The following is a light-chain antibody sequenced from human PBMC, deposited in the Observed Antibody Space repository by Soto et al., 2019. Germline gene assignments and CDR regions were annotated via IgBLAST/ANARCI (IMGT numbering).Light chain of an antibody. Sequence: QSVLSQPASVSGSPGQSITISCSGSNSDVDFGSVSWYQQLPAKAPKLMIYGVTNRASGVSNRSSGSKSDNRASLTISGLQPEDEADYYCSSYTRTYTWVFGGGTKVTVL. J-gene: IGLJ3*02. V-gene: IGLV2-14*01. CDR2: GVT. CDR3: SSYTRTYTWV. CDR1: NSDVDFGS.